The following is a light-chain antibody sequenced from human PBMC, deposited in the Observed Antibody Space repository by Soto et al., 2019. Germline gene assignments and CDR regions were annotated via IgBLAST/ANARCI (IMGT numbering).Light chain of an antibody. Sequence: QSALTQPASVSGSPGQSITLSCTGTSSDVGGYNYVSWYQQHPGKAPKLIIYEVSNRPSGVSNRFSGSKSGNTASLTISGLQAEDEADYYCNSYTSEATVVFGTGTKVTVL. J-gene: IGLJ1*01. CDR3: NSYTSEATVV. V-gene: IGLV2-14*01. CDR2: EVS. CDR1: SSDVGGYNY.